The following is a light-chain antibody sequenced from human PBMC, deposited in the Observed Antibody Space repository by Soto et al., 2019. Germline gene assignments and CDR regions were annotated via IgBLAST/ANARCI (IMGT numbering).Light chain of an antibody. Sequence: QSALTQPASVSGSPGQSITISCTGTSSDVGGYNYVSWYQQHPGKAPKLMIYDVSNRPSGVSNRFSGSKSGNTASLTISGLQAEDEADYYCSSYTSSSTPVFGGVTQLTVL. CDR1: SSDVGGYNY. J-gene: IGLJ2*01. CDR2: DVS. CDR3: SSYTSSSTPV. V-gene: IGLV2-14*01.